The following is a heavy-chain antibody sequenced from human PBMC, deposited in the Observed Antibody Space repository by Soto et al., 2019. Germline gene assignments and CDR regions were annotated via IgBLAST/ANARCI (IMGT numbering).Heavy chain of an antibody. CDR1: GYTFTSYD. V-gene: IGHV1-8*01. CDR3: ARQVVYSYYYYYMDV. D-gene: IGHD2-15*01. CDR2: MNPNSGNT. J-gene: IGHJ6*03. Sequence: VKVSCRASGYTFTSYDINWVRQATGQGLEWMGWMNPNSGNTGYAQKFQGRVTMTRNTSISTAYMELSSLRSEDTAVYYCARQVVYSYYYYYMDVWGKGTTVTV.